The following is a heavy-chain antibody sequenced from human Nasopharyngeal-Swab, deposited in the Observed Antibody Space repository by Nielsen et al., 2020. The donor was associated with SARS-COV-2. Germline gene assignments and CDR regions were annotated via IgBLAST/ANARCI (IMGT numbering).Heavy chain of an antibody. CDR3: ARYRQYRGYYYYGMDV. CDR2: INHSGST. V-gene: IGHV4-39*07. J-gene: IGHJ6*02. CDR1: GGSISSGGYY. Sequence: SETLSLTCTVSGGSISSGGYYWSWIRQPPGKGLEWIGEINHSGSTNYNPSPKSRVTISVDTSKNQFSLKLSSVTAADTAAYYCARYRQYRGYYYYGMDVWGQGTTVTVSS. D-gene: IGHD6-13*01.